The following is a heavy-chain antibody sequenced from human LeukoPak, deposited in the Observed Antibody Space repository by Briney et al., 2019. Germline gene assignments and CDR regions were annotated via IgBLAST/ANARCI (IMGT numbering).Heavy chain of an antibody. J-gene: IGHJ4*01. CDR2: IKRDGSQK. CDR1: GFTFSRYW. CDR3: AKGDVSTVFDY. D-gene: IGHD5/OR15-5a*01. Sequence: GGSLRLSCAASGFTFSRYWMSWVRQAPGKGLEWVANIKRDGSQKYYVVSVKGRFTISRDNAKNSLYLQMNSLRAEDTAMYYCAKGDVSTVFDYWGHGTLVTVSS. V-gene: IGHV3-7*01.